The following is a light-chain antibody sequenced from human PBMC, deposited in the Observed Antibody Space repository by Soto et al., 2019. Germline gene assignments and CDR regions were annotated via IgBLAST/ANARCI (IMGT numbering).Light chain of an antibody. J-gene: IGKJ5*01. Sequence: ELVLTDSPDTVSVSPGERDTLSCRASQSVSRSLAWYQQKTGQAPRLLISGASSRATGIPDRFSGSGSETDFTLTISGLEHEDFALYYCQQYGTSTITFGQGTRLEI. CDR1: QSVSRS. V-gene: IGKV3-20*01. CDR3: QQYGTSTIT. CDR2: GAS.